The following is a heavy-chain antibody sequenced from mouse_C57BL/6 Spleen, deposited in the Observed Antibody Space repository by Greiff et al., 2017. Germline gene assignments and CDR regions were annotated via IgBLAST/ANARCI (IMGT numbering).Heavy chain of an antibody. CDR2: INPSNGGT. CDR1: GYTFTSYW. Sequence: QVQLQQPGPELVKPGASVKLSCKASGYTFTSYWMHWVKQRPGQGLEWIGKINPSNGGTNYNEKFKSKATLTVDKSSSTAYMQLSSLTSEDSAVYDCARSIYYDYDVEAMDYWGQGTSVTVSS. D-gene: IGHD2-4*01. J-gene: IGHJ4*01. CDR3: ARSIYYDYDVEAMDY. V-gene: IGHV1-53*01.